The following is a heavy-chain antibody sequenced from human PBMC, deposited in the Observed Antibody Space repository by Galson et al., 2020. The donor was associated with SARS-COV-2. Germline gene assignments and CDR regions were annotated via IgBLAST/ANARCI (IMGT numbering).Heavy chain of an antibody. V-gene: IGHV3-33*01. CDR2: IYYDGSEK. D-gene: IGHD3-22*01. J-gene: IGHJ4*02. CDR1: GFTFSGHA. CDR3: ARDGQLSSGWAFDY. Sequence: GESLKISCAASGFTFSGHAMHWVRQAPGKGLEWVAQIYYDGSEKYYGDSVKGRFTISRDSSKNTLYLQMNNLRADDTAVYYCARDGQLSSGWAFDYWGQGTLVTVSS.